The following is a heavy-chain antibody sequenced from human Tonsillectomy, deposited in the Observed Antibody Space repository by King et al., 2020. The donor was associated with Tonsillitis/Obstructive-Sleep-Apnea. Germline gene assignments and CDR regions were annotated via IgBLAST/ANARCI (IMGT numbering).Heavy chain of an antibody. CDR2: IISVLGIP. D-gene: IGHD2-2*01. CDR3: ARDLRETGYQYYYMDV. J-gene: IGHJ6*03. Sequence: VQLVESGAEVKKPGASVKVSCKASGGTFSNYAISWVRQAPGQGLEWMGRIISVLGIPNYAQQFQGRVSITADKSTSTAYMELSSLKSEDTAVYYCARDLRETGYQYYYMDVWGKGTTVTVSS. V-gene: IGHV1-69*09. CDR1: GGTFSNYA.